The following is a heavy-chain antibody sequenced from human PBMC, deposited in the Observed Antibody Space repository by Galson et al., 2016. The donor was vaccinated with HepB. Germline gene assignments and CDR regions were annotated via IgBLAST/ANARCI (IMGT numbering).Heavy chain of an antibody. CDR1: GFKFHDYA. CDR3: AKTEYFDNSYFDS. V-gene: IGHV3-9*01. J-gene: IGHJ4*02. D-gene: IGHD3-22*01. Sequence: SLRLSCAASGFKFHDYAMHWVRQAPGKGLEWVSGINWNSGTEAHAESVKGRFTISRDNAEKSLYLQMNSLRLEDTALYYCAKTEYFDNSYFDSWGQGTLVTVSS. CDR2: INWNSGTE.